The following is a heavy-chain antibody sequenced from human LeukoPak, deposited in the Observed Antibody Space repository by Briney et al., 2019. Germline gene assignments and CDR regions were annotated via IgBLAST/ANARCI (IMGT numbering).Heavy chain of an antibody. J-gene: IGHJ3*02. CDR2: ISSSGSTI. CDR1: GFTFSSYS. CDR3: ARDVLGTYAFDI. Sequence: GGSLRLSCAASGFTFSSYSMNWVRQAPGKGLEWVSYISSSGSTIYYADSVKGRFTISRDNAENSLYLQMNSLRAEDTAVYYCARDVLGTYAFDIWGQGTMVTVSS. V-gene: IGHV3-48*04. D-gene: IGHD7-27*01.